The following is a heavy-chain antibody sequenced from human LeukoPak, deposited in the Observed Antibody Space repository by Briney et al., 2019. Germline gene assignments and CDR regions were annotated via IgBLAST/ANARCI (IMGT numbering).Heavy chain of an antibody. V-gene: IGHV3-23*01. D-gene: IGHD3-22*01. Sequence: GGSLRLSCGASGFTFSSYAMSWVRQAPGEGLEWVSAISGSGGSTYYADSVKGRFTISRDDSKNTLYLQMNSLTPEDTAVYYCEKDLYGSGYSYYFDYWGQGTLVTVSS. J-gene: IGHJ4*02. CDR2: ISGSGGST. CDR1: GFTFSSYA. CDR3: EKDLYGSGYSYYFDY.